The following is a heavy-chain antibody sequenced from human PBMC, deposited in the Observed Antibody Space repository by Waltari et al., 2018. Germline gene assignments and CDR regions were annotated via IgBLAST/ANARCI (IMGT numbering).Heavy chain of an antibody. CDR2: IKQDGSEK. CDR3: ARELACFDY. Sequence: VQLVESGGGVVQPGRSLRLSCAASAFILSSYAMHWVRQAPGKGLEWVANIKQDGSEKYYVDSVKGRFTISRDNAKNSLYLQMNSLRAEDTAVYYCARELACFDYWGQGTLVTVSS. J-gene: IGHJ4*02. V-gene: IGHV3-7*01. D-gene: IGHD1-1*01. CDR1: AFILSSYA.